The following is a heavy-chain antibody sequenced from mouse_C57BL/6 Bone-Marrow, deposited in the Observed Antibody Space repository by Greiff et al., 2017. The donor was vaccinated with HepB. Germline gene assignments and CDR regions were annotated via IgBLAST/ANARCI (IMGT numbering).Heavy chain of an antibody. CDR3: ARHTTVAPYYFDY. CDR2: ISSGGSYT. Sequence: EVQVVESGGDLVKPGGSLKLSCAASGFTFSSYGMSWVRQTPDKRLEWVADISSGGSYTYYPDSVKGRFTISRDNATNTLYLQMSSLKSEDTAMYYCARHTTVAPYYFDYWGQGTTLTVSS. J-gene: IGHJ2*01. CDR1: GFTFSSYG. V-gene: IGHV5-6*01. D-gene: IGHD1-1*01.